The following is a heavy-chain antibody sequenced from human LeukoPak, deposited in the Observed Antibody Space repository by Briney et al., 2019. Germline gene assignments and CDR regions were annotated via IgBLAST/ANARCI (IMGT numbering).Heavy chain of an antibody. J-gene: IGHJ3*02. CDR1: RFTFSSYA. D-gene: IGHD4-17*01. CDR3: AKGSSTATTRAAFDI. Sequence: GGSLRLSCAASRFTFSSYAMSWVRQAPGKGLEWVSAISGSGGAAYCADSVKGRFTISRDNSKNTLYVQMNSLRADDTAVYYCAKGSSTATTRAAFDIWGQGTLVTVSS. CDR2: ISGSGGAA. V-gene: IGHV3-23*01.